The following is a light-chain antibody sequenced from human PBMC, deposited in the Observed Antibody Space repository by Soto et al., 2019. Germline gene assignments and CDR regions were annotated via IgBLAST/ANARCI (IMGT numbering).Light chain of an antibody. Sequence: EVVLTQSPGTLSLSPGERSTLSCSASRTVDGNYLAWYHQKPGQPPRLLIHSASTRAPGIPDRFSASGAGTDFTLTISRLEPEDSAVYYCQQYSASPRTFGPGTKVDI. CDR3: QQYSASPRT. CDR1: RTVDGNY. CDR2: SAS. J-gene: IGKJ3*01. V-gene: IGKV3-20*01.